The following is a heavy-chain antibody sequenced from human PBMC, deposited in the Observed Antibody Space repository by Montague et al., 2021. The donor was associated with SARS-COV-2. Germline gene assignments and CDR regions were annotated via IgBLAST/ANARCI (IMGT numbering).Heavy chain of an antibody. Sequence: SETLSLTCTVSGGSISSSNWWGWVRQSQGKGLEWIGEIYQSGSTNYNPSLRSRVTISVDKSKNQFSLKLSSVTAADTAVYYCARDRPRSYYYDSGTYTWGGYGMDVWGQGTTVTVSS. D-gene: IGHD3-10*01. J-gene: IGHJ6*02. CDR3: ARDRPRSYYYDSGTYTWGGYGMDV. CDR1: GGSISSSNW. CDR2: IYQSGST. V-gene: IGHV4-4*02.